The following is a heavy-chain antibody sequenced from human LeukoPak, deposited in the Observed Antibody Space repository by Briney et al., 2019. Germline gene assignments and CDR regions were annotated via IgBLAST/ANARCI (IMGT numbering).Heavy chain of an antibody. Sequence: GGSLRLSCAASGFTFSSYWMHWVRQAPGTGLVWVSRISGSGDRTYYADSVEGRFTISRDNSKNTLYLQMNSLRAEDTAVYYCARDPGDSAFDIWGQGTMVTVSS. CDR2: ISGSGDRT. D-gene: IGHD7-27*01. CDR3: ARDPGDSAFDI. V-gene: IGHV3-74*01. CDR1: GFTFSSYW. J-gene: IGHJ3*02.